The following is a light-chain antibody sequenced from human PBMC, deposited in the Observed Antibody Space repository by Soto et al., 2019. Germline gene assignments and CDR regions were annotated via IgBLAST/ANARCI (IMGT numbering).Light chain of an antibody. V-gene: IGLV2-14*01. CDR2: EVS. CDR3: SSYTSSSTRV. J-gene: IGLJ1*01. Sequence: QSALTQPASVSGSPGQSITISCTGTSSDVGVYNYVSWYQQHPGKAPKLMIYEVSNRPSGVSNRFSGSKSGNTASLTISGLQAEDEPDYYCSSYTSSSTRVFGTGTKLTVL. CDR1: SSDVGVYNY.